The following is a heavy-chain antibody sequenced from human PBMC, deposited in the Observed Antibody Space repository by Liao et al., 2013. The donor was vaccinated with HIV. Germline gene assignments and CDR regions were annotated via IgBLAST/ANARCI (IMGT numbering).Heavy chain of an antibody. CDR1: GGSISGYN. V-gene: IGHV4-59*01. J-gene: IGHJ4*02. D-gene: IGHD1-14*01. CDR2: IYYRGST. CDR3: ARILRPEVAVALDY. Sequence: QVQLQESGPRLLKPSKTLSLTCTVSGGSISGYNWNWIRQPPGKALEWIGFIYYRGSTNYNPSFNSRVTISVDTSKNQFSLKLTSLTAADTAVYYCARILRPEVAVALDYWGQGSLVTVSS.